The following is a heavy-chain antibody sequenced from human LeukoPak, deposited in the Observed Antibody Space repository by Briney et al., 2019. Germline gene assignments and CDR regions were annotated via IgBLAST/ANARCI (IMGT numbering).Heavy chain of an antibody. D-gene: IGHD6-19*01. CDR2: ISGSGGST. Sequence: GGSLRLSCAASGFTFISYAMSWVRQAPGKGLEWVSAISGSGGSTYYADSVKGRFTISRDNSKNTLCLQMNSLRAEDTAVYYCAKDWAVAGTRWFDPWGQGTLVTVSS. CDR3: AKDWAVAGTRWFDP. V-gene: IGHV3-23*01. CDR1: GFTFISYA. J-gene: IGHJ5*02.